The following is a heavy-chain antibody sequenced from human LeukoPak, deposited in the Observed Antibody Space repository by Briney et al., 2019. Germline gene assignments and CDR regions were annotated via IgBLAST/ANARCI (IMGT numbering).Heavy chain of an antibody. CDR3: ANNWGSVDY. CDR1: GFTFSSYW. CDR2: ISGSGGST. J-gene: IGHJ4*02. D-gene: IGHD7-27*01. Sequence: GGSLRLSCAASGFTFSSYWMSWVRQAPGKGQEWVSAISGSGGSTYYADSVKGRFTISRDNSKNTLYLQMNSLRAEDTAVYYCANNWGSVDYWGQGTLVTVSS. V-gene: IGHV3-23*01.